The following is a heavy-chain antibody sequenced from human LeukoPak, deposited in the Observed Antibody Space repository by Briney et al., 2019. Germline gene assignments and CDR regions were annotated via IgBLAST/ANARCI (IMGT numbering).Heavy chain of an antibody. CDR2: ISHDGSNK. CDR3: ARGLHYYGSGRQVDY. J-gene: IGHJ4*02. CDR1: GFTFSSYG. V-gene: IGHV3-30*04. D-gene: IGHD3-10*01. Sequence: GGSLRLSCAASGFTFSSYGMHWVRQAPGKGLEWVAVISHDGSNKYYADSVKGRFTISRDNSKNTLYLQMNSLRAEDTAVYYCARGLHYYGSGRQVDYWGQGTLVTASS.